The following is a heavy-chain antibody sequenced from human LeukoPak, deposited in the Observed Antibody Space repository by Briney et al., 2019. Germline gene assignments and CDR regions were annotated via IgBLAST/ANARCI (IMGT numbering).Heavy chain of an antibody. J-gene: IGHJ4*02. CDR2: IIPILGIA. D-gene: IGHD7-27*01. CDR1: GGTFSSYT. V-gene: IGHV1-69*04. CDR3: ARDGATGDFDY. Sequence: SVKVFCKASGGTFSSYTISWVRQAPGQGLERMGRIIPILGIANYAQKFQGRVTITADKSTSTAYMELSSLRSEDTAVYYCARDGATGDFDYWGQGTLVTVSS.